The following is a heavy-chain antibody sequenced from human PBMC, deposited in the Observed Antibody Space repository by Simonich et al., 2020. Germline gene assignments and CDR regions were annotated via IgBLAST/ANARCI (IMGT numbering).Heavy chain of an antibody. J-gene: IGHJ4*02. CDR1: GFTFSSYS. CDR3: ARDSSEAYSSSFDY. V-gene: IGHV3-21*01. D-gene: IGHD6-6*01. Sequence: EVQLVESGGGLVKPGGSLRLSCAASGFTFSSYSMNWVRQAQGKGLEWVSSISRSSSYIYNADSVKGRFTISRDNAKNSLYLQMNSLRAEDTAVYYCARDSSEAYSSSFDYWGQGTLVTVSS. CDR2: ISRSSSYI.